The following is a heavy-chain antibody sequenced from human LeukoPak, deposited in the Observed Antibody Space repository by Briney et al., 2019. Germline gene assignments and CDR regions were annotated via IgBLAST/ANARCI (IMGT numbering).Heavy chain of an antibody. CDR3: ARDGPLYSSSWEEMNYYYGMDV. V-gene: IGHV4-34*01. J-gene: IGHJ6*02. Sequence: SETLSLTCAVYGGSFSGYYWSWIRQPPGKGLEWIGEINRSGSTNYNPSLKSRVTISVDTSKNQFSLKLSSVTAADTAVYYCARDGPLYSSSWEEMNYYYGMDVWGQGTTVTVSS. D-gene: IGHD6-13*01. CDR1: GGSFSGYY. CDR2: INRSGST.